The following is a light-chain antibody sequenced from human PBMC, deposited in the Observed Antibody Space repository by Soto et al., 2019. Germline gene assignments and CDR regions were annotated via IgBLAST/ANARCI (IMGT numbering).Light chain of an antibody. CDR2: EVS. J-gene: IGLJ1*01. CDR3: CSYAGDYMFV. CDR1: SSDVGGWPH. V-gene: IGLV2-14*01. Sequence: QSVLTQPASVSASPGQSITISCAGTSSDVGGWPHVSWYQQHPGKAPKLVIYEVSNRPSGVSSRFSGSKSGSTASLTISGLQAEDEADYYCCSYAGDYMFVFGTGTKLTVL.